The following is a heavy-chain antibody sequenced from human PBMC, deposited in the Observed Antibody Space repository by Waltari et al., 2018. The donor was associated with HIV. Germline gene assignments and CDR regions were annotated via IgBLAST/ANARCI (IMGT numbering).Heavy chain of an antibody. Sequence: EVQLVQSGGGLVQPGGSRRLSCAASGFSVSRYWMHWVRQIPGQGLVWVSRINPDGKTINYADSVRGRFTISRDYAKNTLYLQMNSLRDEDTAMYYCVKDMFGEYDYWGQGTLVTVSS. CDR3: VKDMFGEYDY. J-gene: IGHJ4*02. V-gene: IGHV3-74*01. CDR1: GFSVSRYW. D-gene: IGHD3-10*02. CDR2: INPDGKTI.